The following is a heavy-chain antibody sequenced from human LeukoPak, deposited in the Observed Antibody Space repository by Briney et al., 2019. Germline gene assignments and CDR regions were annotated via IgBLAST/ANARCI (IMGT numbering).Heavy chain of an antibody. CDR2: SYYSGNT. Sequence: SETLSLTCTVSGVSISSSNSYWGWIRQPPGKGLEWIGSSYYSGNTYYNASLKSQVSISIDTSKNQFSLRLTSVTAADTAVYYCARQTGSGLFILPGGQGTLVTVSS. D-gene: IGHD3/OR15-3a*01. CDR3: ARQTGSGLFILP. J-gene: IGHJ4*02. V-gene: IGHV4-39*01. CDR1: GVSISSSNSY.